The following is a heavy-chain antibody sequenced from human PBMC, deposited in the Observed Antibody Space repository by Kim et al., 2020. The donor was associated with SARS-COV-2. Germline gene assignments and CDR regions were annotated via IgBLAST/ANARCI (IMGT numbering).Heavy chain of an antibody. D-gene: IGHD2-2*01. CDR1: GYTFNSYA. Sequence: ASVKVSCKASGYTFNSYAIHWVRQAPGQRLEWMGWINAGNGNTKYSQKFQGRVRVTSTRDTSANLAYMELSSLRSEDTAVHYCARGASCVPLVAFDIWGQ. V-gene: IGHV1-3*01. J-gene: IGHJ3*02. CDR3: ARGASCVPLVAFDI. CDR2: INAGNGNT.